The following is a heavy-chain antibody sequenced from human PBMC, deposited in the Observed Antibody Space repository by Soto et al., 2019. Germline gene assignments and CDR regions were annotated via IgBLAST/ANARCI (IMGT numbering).Heavy chain of an antibody. CDR2: IYHSGST. CDR1: GGSISSGGYS. D-gene: IGHD4-4*01. J-gene: IGHJ6*02. Sequence: QLQLQESGSGLVKPSLTLSLTCAVSGGSISSGGYSWSWIRQPPGKGLVWIGYIYHSGSTYYNTSLKSRVTIPVERSKNQFSLKLSSVTAADTAVYYCARSSYSNYGMDVWGQGTTVTVSS. V-gene: IGHV4-30-2*01. CDR3: ARSSYSNYGMDV.